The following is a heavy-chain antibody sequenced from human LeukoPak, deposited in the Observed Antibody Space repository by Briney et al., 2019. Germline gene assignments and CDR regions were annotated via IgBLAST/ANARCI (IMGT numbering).Heavy chain of an antibody. CDR3: ARAQAFSDF. CDR1: GGSFSGYY. J-gene: IGHJ4*02. V-gene: IGHV4-34*01. D-gene: IGHD3-3*01. CDR2: INHSGST. Sequence: PSETPSLTCAVYGGSFSGYYWSWIRQPPGKGLEWIGEINHSGSTNYNPSLKSRVTISVDTSKNQFSLKLSSVTAADTAVYYCARAQAFSDFWGQGTLVTVSS.